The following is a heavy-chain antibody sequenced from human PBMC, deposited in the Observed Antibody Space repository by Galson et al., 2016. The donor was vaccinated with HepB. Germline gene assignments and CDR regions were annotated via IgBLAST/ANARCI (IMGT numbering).Heavy chain of an antibody. V-gene: IGHV4-31*03. CDR1: GGSISSGGYY. D-gene: IGHD5-18*01. CDR3: ARSGSYGSIGDY. Sequence: LSLTCTVSGGSISSGGYYWSWIRQLPGKGLEWIGYIYNSGTTYYNPSLKSRVTISADTSKNQFSLRLSSVTAADTAVYYCARSGSYGSIGDYWGQGTLVTVSS. J-gene: IGHJ4*02. CDR2: IYNSGTT.